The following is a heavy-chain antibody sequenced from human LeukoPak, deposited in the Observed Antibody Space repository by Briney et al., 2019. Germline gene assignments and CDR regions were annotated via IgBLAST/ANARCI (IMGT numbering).Heavy chain of an antibody. CDR2: ISSSGSTI. Sequence: GGSLRLSCAASGFTFSSYEMNCVRQAPGKGLEWVSYISSSGSTIYYADSVKGRFTISRDNAKNSLYLQMNSLRAEDTAVYYCAREAVTTAQTYYYYGMDVWGQGTTVTVSS. J-gene: IGHJ6*02. V-gene: IGHV3-48*03. CDR3: AREAVTTAQTYYYYGMDV. CDR1: GFTFSSYE. D-gene: IGHD4-11*01.